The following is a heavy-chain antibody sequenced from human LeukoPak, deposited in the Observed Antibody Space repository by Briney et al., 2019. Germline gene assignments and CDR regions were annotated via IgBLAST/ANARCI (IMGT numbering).Heavy chain of an antibody. CDR2: ISGNGVSP. J-gene: IGHJ4*02. CDR1: GFTFSNYA. CDR3: AKGSGRSTYTCQCYFDL. D-gene: IGHD2-2*01. V-gene: IGHV3-23*01. Sequence: PGGSLRLSCAASGFTFSNYAMSWVRQAPGKGLEWVSAISGNGVSPYYADSVRGRFTVSRDNSKNTLDLHMSSLRADDTAVYYCAKGSGRSTYTCQCYFDLWGLGTLVTVSS.